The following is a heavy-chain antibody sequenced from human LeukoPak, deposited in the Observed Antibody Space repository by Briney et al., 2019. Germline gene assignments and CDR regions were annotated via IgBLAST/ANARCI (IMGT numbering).Heavy chain of an antibody. D-gene: IGHD3-16*01. CDR3: ASGPTLGYFDY. V-gene: IGHV5-51*01. CDR2: IYPGDSDT. Sequence: EESLKISCKGSGYSFTSFWIAWVRQMPGKGLEWMGSIYPGDSDTTYTPSFQGQVTISADKSISTAYLQWSSLKASDTAMYYCASGPTLGYFDYWGQGTLATVSS. CDR1: GYSFTSFW. J-gene: IGHJ4*02.